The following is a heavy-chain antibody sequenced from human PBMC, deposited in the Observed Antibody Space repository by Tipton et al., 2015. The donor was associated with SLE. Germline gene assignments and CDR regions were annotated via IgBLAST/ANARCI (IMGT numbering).Heavy chain of an antibody. CDR3: ARSGLDDISYFQE. CDR1: GGSITNHS. V-gene: IGHV4-34*01. J-gene: IGHJ1*01. CDR2: INHLGSI. D-gene: IGHD3-9*01. Sequence: GLVKPSETLSLNCTVTGGSITNHSWSWIRQPAGKGLEWIVEINHLGSINYNPSLASRVTISLDKSKNQFSLNLRHVTAADTAVYYCARSGLDDISYFQEWGQGSLLTVSS.